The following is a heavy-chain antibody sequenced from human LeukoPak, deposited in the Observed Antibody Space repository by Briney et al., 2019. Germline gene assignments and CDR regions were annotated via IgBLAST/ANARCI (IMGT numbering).Heavy chain of an antibody. CDR2: ISAYNGNT. V-gene: IGHV1-18*01. Sequence: ASVKVSCKASGYTFTSYGISWVRQAPGQGLEWMGWISAYNGNTNYAQKLQGRVTMTTDTSTSTAYMELRSLRSDDTAAYYCARVWCSSTSCYVTLDYWGQGTLVTVSS. CDR3: ARVWCSSTSCYVTLDY. J-gene: IGHJ4*02. D-gene: IGHD2-2*01. CDR1: GYTFTSYG.